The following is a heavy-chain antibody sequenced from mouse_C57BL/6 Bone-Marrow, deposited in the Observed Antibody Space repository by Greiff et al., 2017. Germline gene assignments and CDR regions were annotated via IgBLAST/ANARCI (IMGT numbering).Heavy chain of an antibody. J-gene: IGHJ1*03. CDR2: IHPNSGST. D-gene: IGHD2-1*01. CDR1: GYTFTSYW. CDR3: ASIYYGNYVYWYFDV. Sequence: VQLQQSGAELVKPGASVKLSCKASGYTFTSYWMHWVKQRPGQGLEWIGMIHPNSGSTNYNEKFKSKATLTVDKSSSTAYMQLSSLTSEDSAVXYCASIYYGNYVYWYFDVWGTGTTVTVSS. V-gene: IGHV1-64*01.